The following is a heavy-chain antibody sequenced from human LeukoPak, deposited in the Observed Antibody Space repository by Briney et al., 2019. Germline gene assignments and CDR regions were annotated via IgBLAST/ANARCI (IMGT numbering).Heavy chain of an antibody. J-gene: IGHJ3*01. CDR1: GGSINSYY. V-gene: IGHV4-59*08. D-gene: IGHD3-3*01. CDR2: IYYTGNT. Sequence: SGTLSLTCTVSGGSINSYYWSWIRQPPGKGLEWIGNIYYTGNTNYNPSLKSRVSISLDTSKNQFFLNLSSVTAADTAVYYCARSFGSKNAFDVWGQGTVVTVSS. CDR3: ARSFGSKNAFDV.